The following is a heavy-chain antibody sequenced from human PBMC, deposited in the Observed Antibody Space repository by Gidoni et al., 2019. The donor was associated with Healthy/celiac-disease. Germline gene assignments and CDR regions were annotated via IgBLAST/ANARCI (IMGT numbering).Heavy chain of an antibody. CDR2: IYWNDDK. J-gene: IGHJ6*02. D-gene: IGHD3-3*01. CDR3: AHSEPPGDGVVVNGMDV. Sequence: QITLKESGPTLVKPTQTLTLTCTFSGFSLSTSGVGVGWIRQPPGKALEWLALIYWNDDKRYSPSLKSRLTITKDTSKNQVVLTMTNMDPVDTATYYCAHSEPPGDGVVVNGMDVWGQGTTVTVSS. V-gene: IGHV2-5*01. CDR1: GFSLSTSGVG.